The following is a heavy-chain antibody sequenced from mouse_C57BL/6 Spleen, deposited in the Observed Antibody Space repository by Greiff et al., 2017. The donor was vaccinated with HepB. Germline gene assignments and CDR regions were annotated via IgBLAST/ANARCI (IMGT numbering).Heavy chain of an antibody. CDR3: ARREGGGLDY. D-gene: IGHD1-1*02. J-gene: IGHJ4*01. Sequence: VQLQQSGPELVKPGASVKISCKASGYTFTDYYMNWVKQSHGKSLEWIGDINPNNGGTSYNQKFKGKATLTVDKSSSTAYMELRSLTSEDSAVYYCARREGGGLDYWGQGTSVTVSS. CDR2: INPNNGGT. V-gene: IGHV1-26*01. CDR1: GYTFTDYY.